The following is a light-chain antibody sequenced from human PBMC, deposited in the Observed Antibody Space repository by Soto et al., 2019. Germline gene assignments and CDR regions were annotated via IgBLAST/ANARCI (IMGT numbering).Light chain of an antibody. Sequence: QSALTQPASVSGSPGQSITISCTGTSSDVGGYNYVSWYQQHPGKAPKFMIYDVSNRPSVVSNRFSGSKSGNTASLTISGLQAEDEADYYCSSYTTSNTRQIVFGTGTKVNVL. CDR2: DVS. V-gene: IGLV2-14*01. J-gene: IGLJ1*01. CDR3: SSYTTSNTRQIV. CDR1: SSDVGGYNY.